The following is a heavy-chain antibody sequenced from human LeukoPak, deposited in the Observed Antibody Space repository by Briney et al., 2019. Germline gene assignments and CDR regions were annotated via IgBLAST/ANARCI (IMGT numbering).Heavy chain of an antibody. CDR3: DTGSGSKY. CDR1: GFTFSGYR. Sequence: GGSLRLSCAASGFTFSGYRMNWVRQAPGKGLEWVSSISSSSSYIYYADSVKGRFTISRDNAKNSLYLQMNSLRAEDTAVYYCDTGSGSKYWGQGTLVTVSS. J-gene: IGHJ4*02. D-gene: IGHD3-10*01. V-gene: IGHV3-21*01. CDR2: ISSSSSYI.